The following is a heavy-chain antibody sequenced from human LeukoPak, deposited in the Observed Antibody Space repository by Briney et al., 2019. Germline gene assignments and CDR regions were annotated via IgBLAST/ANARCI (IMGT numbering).Heavy chain of an antibody. CDR1: GGSISSGDYY. CDR3: ARGIVVVPAARGVGAFDI. D-gene: IGHD2-2*01. J-gene: IGHJ3*02. CDR2: IYYSGST. V-gene: IGHV4-30-4*01. Sequence: PSETLSLTCTVSGGSISSGDYYWSWIRQPPGKGLEWVGYIYYSGSTYYNPSLKSRVTISVDTSKNQFSLKLSSVTAADTAVYYCARGIVVVPAARGVGAFDIWGQGTMVTVSS.